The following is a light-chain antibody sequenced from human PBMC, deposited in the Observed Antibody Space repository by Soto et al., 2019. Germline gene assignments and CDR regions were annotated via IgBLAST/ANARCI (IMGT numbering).Light chain of an antibody. CDR2: SAS. Sequence: TVMTQSPATLSVSPGERATLSCRASQSVGSDLAWYQQKPGQAPGLLIYSASTRATGIPARFSGSGSGTAFTLTISSLQSEDFAVYYCQHYDNWPPYTFGQGTKLEIK. CDR1: QSVGSD. V-gene: IGKV3-15*01. CDR3: QHYDNWPPYT. J-gene: IGKJ2*01.